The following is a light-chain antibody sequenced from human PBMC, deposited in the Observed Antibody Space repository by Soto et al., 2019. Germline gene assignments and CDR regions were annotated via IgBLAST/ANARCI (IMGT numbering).Light chain of an antibody. CDR2: GAS. V-gene: IGKV3-15*01. CDR1: QSVSSN. Sequence: EVVMTQSPATLSVSPGERATLSCRASQSVSSNLAWYQQKPGQAPRLLIYGASTRAAGIPARFSGSGSGTDCTLTSTIQQAEYVGVYCCHQHNNWWTFGQGTKVDIK. CDR3: HQHNNWWT. J-gene: IGKJ1*01.